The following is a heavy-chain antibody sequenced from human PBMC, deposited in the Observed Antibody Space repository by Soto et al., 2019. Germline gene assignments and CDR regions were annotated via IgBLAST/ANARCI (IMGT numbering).Heavy chain of an antibody. CDR3: AKDYAGYYYYIDV. J-gene: IGHJ6*03. CDR1: GFTFDDFA. CDR2: INWNSGDI. Sequence: EVQLVESGGGLVQPGRSLRLSCAASGFTFDDFAMHWVRQAPGKGLEWVSGINWNSGDINYADSVKGRFTISRDNAKNSLYLQINSLRAEDTALYYCAKDYAGYYYYIDVWGKGTTVTVSS. V-gene: IGHV3-9*01.